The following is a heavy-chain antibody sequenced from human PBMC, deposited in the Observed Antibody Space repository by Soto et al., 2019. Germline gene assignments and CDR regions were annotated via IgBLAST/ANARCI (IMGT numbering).Heavy chain of an antibody. J-gene: IGHJ5*02. CDR1: GGSISSYY. V-gene: IGHV4-59*01. CDR2: IYYSGST. Sequence: SETLSLTCTVSGGSISSYYWSWIRQPPGKGLEWIGYIYYSGSTNYNPSLKSRVTISVDTSKNQFSLKLSSVTAADTAVYYCARAEGVGATTEWLDRWGQQTMFTVCS. D-gene: IGHD1-26*01. CDR3: ARAEGVGATTEWLDR.